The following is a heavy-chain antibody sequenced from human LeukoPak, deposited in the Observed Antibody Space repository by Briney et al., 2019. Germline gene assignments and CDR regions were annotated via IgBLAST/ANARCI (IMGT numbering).Heavy chain of an antibody. CDR2: ISAYNGHT. CDR3: ARVPCTSASCVNWFDP. D-gene: IGHD2-2*01. J-gene: IGHJ5*02. CDR1: GYTFTSYG. V-gene: IGHV1-18*01. Sequence: ASVKVSCKASGYTFTSYGISWVRQAPGQGLEWMGWISAYNGHTNYAQNLQGRVTMTTDTSTSTAYMELRSQRSDDTAVYYCARVPCTSASCVNWFDPWGQGTLVTVSS.